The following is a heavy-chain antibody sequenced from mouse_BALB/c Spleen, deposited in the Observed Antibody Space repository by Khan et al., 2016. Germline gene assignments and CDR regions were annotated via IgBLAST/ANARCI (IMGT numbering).Heavy chain of an antibody. CDR3: ARLPAWFAY. V-gene: IGHV1-54*01. J-gene: IGHJ3*01. CDR1: GYAFTNYL. CDR2: INPGSGGT. Sequence: QVQLKQSGAELVRPGTSVKASCKAPGYAFTNYLIEWVKQRPGQGLEWIGVINPGSGGTNYNEKFKGKATLTADKSSSTAYMQRSSLTSDDSAVYFCARLPAWFAYWGQGTLVTVSA.